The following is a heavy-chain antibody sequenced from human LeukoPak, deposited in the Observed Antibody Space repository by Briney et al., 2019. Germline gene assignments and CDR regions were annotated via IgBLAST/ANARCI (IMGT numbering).Heavy chain of an antibody. V-gene: IGHV3-21*01. CDR1: GFTFSSYS. J-gene: IGHJ4*02. D-gene: IGHD3-3*01. Sequence: GGSLRLSCAASGFTFSSYSMNWVRQAPGKGLEWVSSISSSSSYIYYADSVKGRFTISRDNAKNSLYLQMNSLRAEDTAVYYCARSLRFLEWLLYPSPFDYWGQGTLVTVPS. CDR3: ARSLRFLEWLLYPSPFDY. CDR2: ISSSSSYI.